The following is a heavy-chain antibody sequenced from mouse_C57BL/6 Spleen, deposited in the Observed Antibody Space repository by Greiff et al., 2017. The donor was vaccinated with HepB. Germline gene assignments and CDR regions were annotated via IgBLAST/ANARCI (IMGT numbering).Heavy chain of an antibody. D-gene: IGHD2-13*01. CDR3: AGDRSGLRYFDV. J-gene: IGHJ1*03. V-gene: IGHV12-3*01. CDR1: GFPITSGYY. Sequence: VQLQQSGPGLVKPSQSLFLTCSITGFPITSGYYWIWIRQSPGKPLEWMGYITHSGETFYNPSLQSPISITRETSKNQFFLQLNSVTTEDTAMYYRAGDRSGLRYFDVWGTGTTVTVSS. CDR2: ITHSGET.